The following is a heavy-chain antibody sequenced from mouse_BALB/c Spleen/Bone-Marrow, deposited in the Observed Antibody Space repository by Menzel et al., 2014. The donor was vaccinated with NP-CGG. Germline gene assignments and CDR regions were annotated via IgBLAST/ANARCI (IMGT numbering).Heavy chain of an antibody. Sequence: QVQLKESGAELVKPGASVKLSCMTSGYTFTNYYIYWVKQRPGQGLEWIGEINPGNGGTNFNERFKSKATLTVDKSSTTVYILLPSLTSEDSAVYYCARGSPYWGQGTLVTVSA. V-gene: IGHV1S81*02. J-gene: IGHJ3*01. CDR1: GYTFTNYY. CDR3: ARGSPY. D-gene: IGHD6-2*01. CDR2: INPGNGGT.